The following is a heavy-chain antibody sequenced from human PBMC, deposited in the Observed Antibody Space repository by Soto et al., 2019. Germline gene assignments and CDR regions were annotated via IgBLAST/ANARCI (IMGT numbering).Heavy chain of an antibody. CDR3: ARAIGVRAMSYGMDV. Sequence: NLSLTFTVSGGSISSGDYYWSWIRQPPGKGLEWIGYIYYSGSTYYNPSLKSRVTISVDTSKNQFSLKLSSVTAADTAVYYCARAIGVRAMSYGMDVWGQGTTVTV. V-gene: IGHV4-30-4*01. CDR2: IYYSGST. CDR1: GGSISSGDYY. J-gene: IGHJ6*02. D-gene: IGHD3-10*01.